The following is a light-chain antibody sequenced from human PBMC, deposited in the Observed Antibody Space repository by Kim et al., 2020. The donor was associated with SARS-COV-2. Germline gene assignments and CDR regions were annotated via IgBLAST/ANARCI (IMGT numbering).Light chain of an antibody. CDR2: ENS. Sequence: GQRVAISCSGSSSNIASHFVYWRQQLPGTAPKLLIHENSQRPSGVPDRFSGSKSGTSASLAISGLRSEDEGDYYCAAWDDTLHAWVFGGGTQLTVL. V-gene: IGLV1-47*01. CDR3: AAWDDTLHAWV. J-gene: IGLJ3*02. CDR1: SSNIASHF.